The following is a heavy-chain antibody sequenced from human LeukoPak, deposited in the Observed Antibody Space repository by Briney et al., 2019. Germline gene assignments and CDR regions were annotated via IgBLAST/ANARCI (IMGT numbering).Heavy chain of an antibody. Sequence: PGGSLRLSCAASGFTVSSNYMSWVRQAPGKGLEWVSIIYSGGSTFYSDSVEGRFTISRDDSKNKSYLQMTSLRAEDTAVYYCARGGSYLSAFDIWGQGTMVTVSS. D-gene: IGHD1-26*01. CDR1: GFTVSSNY. CDR3: ARGGSYLSAFDI. J-gene: IGHJ3*02. V-gene: IGHV3-53*01. CDR2: IYSGGST.